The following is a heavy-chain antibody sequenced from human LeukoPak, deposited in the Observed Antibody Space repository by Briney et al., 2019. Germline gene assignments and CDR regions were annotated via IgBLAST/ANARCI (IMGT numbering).Heavy chain of an antibody. V-gene: IGHV4-30-2*01. Sequence: PSQTLSLTCTVSGGSISSGDYYWSWIRQPPGKGLEWIGYIYHSGSTYYNPSLKSRVTISVDRSKNQFSLKLSSVTAADTAVYYCASDAIEYSSSHDAFDIWGQGTMVTVSS. CDR3: ASDAIEYSSSHDAFDI. CDR1: GGSISSGDYY. D-gene: IGHD6-6*01. J-gene: IGHJ3*02. CDR2: IYHSGST.